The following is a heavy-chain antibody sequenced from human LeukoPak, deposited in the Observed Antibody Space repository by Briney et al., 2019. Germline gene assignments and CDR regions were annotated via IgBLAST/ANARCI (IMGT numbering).Heavy chain of an antibody. J-gene: IGHJ4*02. Sequence: SETLSHTCAVYGGSFSGYYWSWIRQPPGKGLEWMGEINHSGSTNYNPSLKSRVTISVDTSKNQFSLKLSSVTAADTAVYYCARGRPAVVDYWGQGTLVTVSS. CDR1: GGSFSGYY. V-gene: IGHV4-34*01. CDR2: INHSGST. D-gene: IGHD6-19*01. CDR3: ARGRPAVVDY.